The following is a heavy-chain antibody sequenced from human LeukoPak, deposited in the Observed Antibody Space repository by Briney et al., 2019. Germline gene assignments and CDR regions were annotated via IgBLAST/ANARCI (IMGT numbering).Heavy chain of an antibody. V-gene: IGHV4-34*01. J-gene: IGHJ6*03. CDR3: ARLRAYYYYYMDV. CDR1: GGSFSGYY. Sequence: SETLSLTCAVYGGSFSGYYWSWIRQPPGKGLEWIGEINHSGSTNYNPSLKSRVTISVDTSKNQFSLKLSSVTAADTAVYYCARLRAYYYYYMDVWGKGTTVNGSS. CDR2: INHSGST.